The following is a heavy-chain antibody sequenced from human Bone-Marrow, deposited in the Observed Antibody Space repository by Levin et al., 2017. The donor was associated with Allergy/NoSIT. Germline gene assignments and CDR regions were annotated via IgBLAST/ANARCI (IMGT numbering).Heavy chain of an antibody. D-gene: IGHD5-18*01. CDR1: GFTFSSYW. CDR2: INLDGSHT. V-gene: IGHV3-74*01. Sequence: GGSLRLSCAASGFTFSSYWMHWVRQAPGEGLVWVSRINLDGSHTAYADSVKGRFTTSRDNAKNTVYLQMSSLRAEDTAVYYCARRVDTDPVAIHFDSWGQGTLVTVSS. CDR3: ARRVDTDPVAIHFDS. J-gene: IGHJ4*02.